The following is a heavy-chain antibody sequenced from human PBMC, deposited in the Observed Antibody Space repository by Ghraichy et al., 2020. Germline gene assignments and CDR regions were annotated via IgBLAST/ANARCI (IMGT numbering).Heavy chain of an antibody. J-gene: IGHJ5*02. V-gene: IGHV4-30-2*01. CDR1: GGSITSRGYS. Sequence: SETLSLTCPVSGGSITSRGYSWSWIRQPPGKGLQWIGYIHHSGSTYYNPSLKSRVTISVDRSKNQFSLKLSSVTAADTAVYYCARAEGVSGGYWFDPWGQGTLVTVSS. D-gene: IGHD2-15*01. CDR2: IHHSGST. CDR3: ARAEGVSGGYWFDP.